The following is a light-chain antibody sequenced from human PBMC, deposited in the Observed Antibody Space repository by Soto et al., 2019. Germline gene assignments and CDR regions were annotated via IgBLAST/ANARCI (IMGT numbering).Light chain of an antibody. CDR1: QSIISY. V-gene: IGKV1-39*01. J-gene: IGKJ1*01. CDR3: QQSYSIPPWT. Sequence: QMTQSPSSLSASVGDRATITCRASQSIISYLNWYQQKPGKAPKLLIYAASSLQSGVPSRFSGSGSGTDFTLTISSLQPEDFAPYYCQQSYSIPPWTFGQGTKVDIK. CDR2: AAS.